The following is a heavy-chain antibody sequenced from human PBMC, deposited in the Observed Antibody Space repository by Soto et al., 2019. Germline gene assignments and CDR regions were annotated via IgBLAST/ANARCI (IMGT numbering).Heavy chain of an antibody. CDR2: IYWDDDK. Sequence: ESGPTLVNPTQTLTLTCTFSGFSLSTSGVGVGWIRQPPGKALEWLALIYWDDDKRYSPSLKSRLTITKDTSKNQVVLTMTNLAPEDKATYYCSHIRAAKFALWGQGTLVTVSS. V-gene: IGHV2-5*02. CDR3: SHIRAAKFAL. D-gene: IGHD2-15*01. CDR1: GFSLSTSGVG. J-gene: IGHJ4*02.